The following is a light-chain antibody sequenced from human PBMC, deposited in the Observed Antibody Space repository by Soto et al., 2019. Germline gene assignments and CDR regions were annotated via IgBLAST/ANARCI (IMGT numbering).Light chain of an antibody. CDR1: QSVSNY. Sequence: EIVLTQSPATLSLSPGERATLSGRASQSVSNYLAWCQQKPGQAPRLLIYDASNGATGIPARFSGSGSGTDFTLTISALEADDFAVYYCQQHSNRLSFGGGTKVEIK. V-gene: IGKV3-11*01. J-gene: IGKJ4*01. CDR2: DAS. CDR3: QQHSNRLS.